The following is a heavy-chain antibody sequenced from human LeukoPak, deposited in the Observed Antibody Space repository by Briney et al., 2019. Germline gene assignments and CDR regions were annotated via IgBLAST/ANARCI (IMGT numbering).Heavy chain of an antibody. CDR2: ISVSGGST. CDR3: ARVDQRDAYNLNYFDY. V-gene: IGHV3-23*01. D-gene: IGHD5-24*01. J-gene: IGHJ4*02. CDR1: GFTFSSYA. Sequence: PGGSLRLSCAASGFTFSSYAMSWVRQAPGKGLEWVSAISVSGGSTYYADSVKGRFTISRDNAKNSLYLQVNSLRAEDTAVYYCARVDQRDAYNLNYFDYWGQGTLVTVSS.